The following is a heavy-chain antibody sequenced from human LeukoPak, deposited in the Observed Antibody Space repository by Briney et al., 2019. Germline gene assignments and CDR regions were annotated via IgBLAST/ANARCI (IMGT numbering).Heavy chain of an antibody. CDR1: GGSISSYY. V-gene: IGHV4-59*01. CDR2: IYYSGGT. Sequence: SETLSLTCTVSGGSISSYYRSWIRRPPGKGLEWIGYIYYSGGTNYNPSLKSRVTISVDTSKNQFSLKLSSVTAADTAVYYCARGGTVRNGMDVWGQGTTVTVSS. D-gene: IGHD1-26*01. J-gene: IGHJ6*02. CDR3: ARGGTVRNGMDV.